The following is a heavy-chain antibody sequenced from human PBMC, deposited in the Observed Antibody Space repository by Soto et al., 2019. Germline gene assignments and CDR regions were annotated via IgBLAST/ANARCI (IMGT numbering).Heavy chain of an antibody. CDR1: GYTFTGYY. J-gene: IGHJ6*02. CDR3: AHRGIAVAKRNYYYGMDV. V-gene: IGHV1-2*02. D-gene: IGHD6-19*01. CDR2: INPNSGGT. Sequence: ASVKVSCKASGYTFTGYYMHWVRQAPGQGLEWMGWINPNSGGTNYAQKFQGRVTMTRDTSISTAYMELSRLRSDDTAVYYCAHRGIAVAKRNYYYGMDVWGQGTTVTVS.